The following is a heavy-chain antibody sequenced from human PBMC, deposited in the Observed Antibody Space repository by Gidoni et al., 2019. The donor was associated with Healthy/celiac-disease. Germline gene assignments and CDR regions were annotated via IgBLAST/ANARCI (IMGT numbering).Heavy chain of an antibody. Sequence: QVQLQESGPGLVKPSETLSLTCTVSGYSISSGYYWGWIRQPPGKGLQWIGSIYHSGSTYYNPSLKSRVTISVDTSKNQFALKLSSVTAADTAVYYCARVLGFSHCGGDCYPAGLPPSHYYYYYGMDVWGQGTTVTVSS. J-gene: IGHJ6*02. CDR2: IYHSGST. CDR1: GYSISSGYY. D-gene: IGHD2-21*02. CDR3: ARVLGFSHCGGDCYPAGLPPSHYYYYYGMDV. V-gene: IGHV4-38-2*02.